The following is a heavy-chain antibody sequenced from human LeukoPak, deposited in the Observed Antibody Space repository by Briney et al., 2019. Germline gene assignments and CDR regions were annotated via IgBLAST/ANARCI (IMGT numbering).Heavy chain of an antibody. CDR1: GGTFSSYA. D-gene: IGHD1-1*01. CDR2: IIPIFGTA. J-gene: IGHJ4*02. Sequence: SVKVSCKASGGTFSSYAISWVRQAPGQGLEWMGGIIPIFGTANYAQKFQGRVTITTDESTSTAYMELSSLRSEDTAVYYCARVQLERPADFDYWGQGTLVTVSS. V-gene: IGHV1-69*05. CDR3: ARVQLERPADFDY.